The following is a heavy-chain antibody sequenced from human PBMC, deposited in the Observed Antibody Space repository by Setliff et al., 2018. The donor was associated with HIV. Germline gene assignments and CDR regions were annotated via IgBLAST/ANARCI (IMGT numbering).Heavy chain of an antibody. V-gene: IGHV2-26*01. J-gene: IGHJ4*02. D-gene: IGHD3-3*01. CDR3: ARYNFRRGYWDYFDY. CDR1: GFSLSNTTMG. Sequence: PTLVNPTETLTLTCTVSGFSLSNTTMGVSWIRQPPGKALEWLAHIFPNDEKSYSASLKSRLTISEDTSKSQVVLTMTNMDPLDTATYFCARYNFRRGYWDYFDYWGQGTQVTVSS. CDR2: IFPNDEK.